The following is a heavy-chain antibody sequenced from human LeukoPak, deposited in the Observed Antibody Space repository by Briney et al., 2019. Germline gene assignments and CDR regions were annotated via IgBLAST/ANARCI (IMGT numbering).Heavy chain of an antibody. D-gene: IGHD2-2*01. CDR1: GGSFSDYY. CDR3: ARGRYGVPAAIRY. J-gene: IGHJ4*02. V-gene: IGHV4-34*01. Sequence: SETLSLTCAVYGGSFSDYYWSWIRQPPGKGLEWIGEINHSGRTTYNPSLKSRVTISVDTSKNLFSLKLNSVTAADTAVYYCARGRYGVPAAIRYWGQGTLVTVSS. CDR2: INHSGRT.